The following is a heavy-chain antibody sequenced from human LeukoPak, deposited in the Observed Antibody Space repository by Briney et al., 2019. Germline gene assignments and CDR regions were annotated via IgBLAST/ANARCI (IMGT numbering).Heavy chain of an antibody. CDR2: ISGSGGST. J-gene: IGHJ4*02. CDR3: ATRRARNYYDSSGYYLPFDY. D-gene: IGHD3-22*01. Sequence: PGGSLRLSCAASGFTFSSYAMSWVRQAPGKGLEWVSAISGSGGSTYYADSVKGRFTISRDNSKNTLYLQMNSLRAEDTAVYYCATRRARNYYDSSGYYLPFDYWGQGTLVTVSS. V-gene: IGHV3-23*01. CDR1: GFTFSSYA.